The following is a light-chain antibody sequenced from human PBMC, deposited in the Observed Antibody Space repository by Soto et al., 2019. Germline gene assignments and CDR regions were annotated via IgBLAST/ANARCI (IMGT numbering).Light chain of an antibody. Sequence: EIVLTQFPATLSLSPGERATLSCRASQSVSSYLAWYQQKPGQAPRLLIYDISNSATVIPARFIGSGSGTAVAHTISSLEPEDSAVYYCQQRNAWPRNTFGQGTKLEI. CDR2: DIS. V-gene: IGKV3-11*01. CDR3: QQRNAWPRNT. CDR1: QSVSSY. J-gene: IGKJ2*01.